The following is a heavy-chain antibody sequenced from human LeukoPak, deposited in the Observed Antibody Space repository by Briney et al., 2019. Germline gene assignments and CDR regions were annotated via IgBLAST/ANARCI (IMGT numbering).Heavy chain of an antibody. V-gene: IGHV1-58*01. CDR1: GFTFASST. CDR3: AAEDDFLTCYYDFDY. Sequence: GTSLKVSCKASGFTFASSTVQWVRQARGQRPEWIGWIVIANGNTNYAQKFQERHTITRDMSTSTAYMELSSLRSEDTAVYYCAAEDDFLTCYYDFDYWGQGTVVTVSS. J-gene: IGHJ4*02. D-gene: IGHD3-9*01. CDR2: IVIANGNT.